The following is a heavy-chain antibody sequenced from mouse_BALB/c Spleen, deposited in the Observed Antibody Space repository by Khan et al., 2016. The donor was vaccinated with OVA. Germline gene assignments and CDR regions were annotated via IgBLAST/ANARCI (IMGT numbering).Heavy chain of an antibody. D-gene: IGHD2-4*01. CDR3: AIKRYSHYDTMNY. CDR2: IWSDGST. CDR1: GFSLTSYG. V-gene: IGHV2-6-1*01. Sequence: QVQLKQSGPGLVAPSQSLSITCTISGFSLTSYGIHWVHQPPGKGLEWLVVIWSDGSTTYNSTLKSRLSITKDNSKSQVFLKMNSLQTDDTAMYYDAIKRYSHYDTMNYWVKEPQSPSPQ. J-gene: IGHJ4*01.